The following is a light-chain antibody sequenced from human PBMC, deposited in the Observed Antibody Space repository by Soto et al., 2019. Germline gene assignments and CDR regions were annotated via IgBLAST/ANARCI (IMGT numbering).Light chain of an antibody. J-gene: IGLJ1*01. CDR2: EVS. Sequence: QSALTQPASVSGSPGQSITISCTGTSSDVGAYNYVSWYQQHPGKAPKLMIYEVSNRPSGVSNRFFGSKSGNTASLTISGLQAEDETDYYCSSYTTTNTYVFGTGTQLTVL. CDR1: SSDVGAYNY. CDR3: SSYTTTNTYV. V-gene: IGLV2-14*01.